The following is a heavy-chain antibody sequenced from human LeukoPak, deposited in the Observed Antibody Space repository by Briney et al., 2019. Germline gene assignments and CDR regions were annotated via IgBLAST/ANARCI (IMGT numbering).Heavy chain of an antibody. J-gene: IGHJ4*02. CDR2: ISAYNRDT. Sequence: ASVMVSCKASGYTYTNHGITWVRQAPGQGLEWMGWISAYNRDTRYAQNFLGRVTLITESSTNTAYMELRSLRSDDTAVHYCARDPSNTSGWSPYFDYWGQGTLVTVSA. V-gene: IGHV1-18*04. CDR3: ARDPSNTSGWSPYFDY. D-gene: IGHD6-13*01. CDR1: GYTYTNHG.